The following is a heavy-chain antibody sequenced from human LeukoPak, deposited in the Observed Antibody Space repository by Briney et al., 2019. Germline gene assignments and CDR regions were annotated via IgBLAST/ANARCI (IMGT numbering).Heavy chain of an antibody. CDR2: VYTSGST. CDR1: GGSISSYY. CDR3: ARAHRILTGYYSPYWYFDL. D-gene: IGHD3-9*01. V-gene: IGHV4-4*07. Sequence: SETLSLTCTVSGGSISSYYWSWIRQPAGKGLGWIGRVYTSGSTNYNASLKSRVTMSVDTSKNQFSLKLSSVTAADTAVYYCARAHRILTGYYSPYWYFDLWGRGTLVTVSS. J-gene: IGHJ2*01.